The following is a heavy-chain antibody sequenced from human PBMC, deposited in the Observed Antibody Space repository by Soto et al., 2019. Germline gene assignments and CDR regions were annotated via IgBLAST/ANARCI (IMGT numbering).Heavy chain of an antibody. CDR2: ISGGGDTT. V-gene: IGHV3-23*01. CDR1: GFTFSSYE. Sequence: PGGSLRLSCVASGFTFSSYEMNWVRQAPGKGLEWLSYISGGGDTTYYADSVKGRFTISRDNSKNTLYLQMNSLRAEDTAVYYCAKDLAALGSWGYYYYGMDVWGQGTTVTVSS. J-gene: IGHJ6*02. D-gene: IGHD6-13*01. CDR3: AKDLAALGSWGYYYYGMDV.